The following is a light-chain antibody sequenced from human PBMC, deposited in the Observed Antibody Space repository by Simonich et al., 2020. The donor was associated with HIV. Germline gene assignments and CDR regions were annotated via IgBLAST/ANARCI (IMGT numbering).Light chain of an antibody. J-gene: IGKJ3*01. Sequence: EIVLTQSPGTLSLSPGERATLSCRARQSVSSSYLAWYQQKPGLAPRLLIYDAYSRATGIPDRFSGSGSGTDFTLTISRLEPEDFAVYYCQQYGSSPLFTFGPGTKVDIK. CDR3: QQYGSSPLFT. V-gene: IGKV3D-20*01. CDR1: QSVSSSY. CDR2: DAY.